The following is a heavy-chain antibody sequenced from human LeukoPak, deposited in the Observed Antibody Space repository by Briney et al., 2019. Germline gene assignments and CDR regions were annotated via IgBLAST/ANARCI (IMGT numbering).Heavy chain of an antibody. V-gene: IGHV3-21*01. Sequence: GGSLRLSCAASGFTFSSYSMNWVRQAPGKGLEWVSSISSSSSYIYYADSVKGRFTISRDNAKNSLYLQMNSLRAEDTAVYYCAREGSGYSHEPFCWGQGTLVTVSS. CDR2: ISSSSSYI. D-gene: IGHD5-18*01. CDR1: GFTFSSYS. J-gene: IGHJ4*02. CDR3: AREGSGYSHEPFC.